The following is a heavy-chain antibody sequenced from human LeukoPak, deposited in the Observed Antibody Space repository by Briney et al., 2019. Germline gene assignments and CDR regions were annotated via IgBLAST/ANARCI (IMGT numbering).Heavy chain of an antibody. J-gene: IGHJ4*02. Sequence: SGPTLVKPTQTLTLTCTFSGFSLSTSGVGVGWIRQPPGKALEWLALIYWDDDKRYSPSLKSRLTITKATSENQVVLTMTNMDPVDTATYYCAHGKYYDSSGYYPGFDYWGQGTLVTVSS. D-gene: IGHD3-22*01. CDR3: AHGKYYDSSGYYPGFDY. CDR1: GFSLSTSGVG. V-gene: IGHV2-5*02. CDR2: IYWDDDK.